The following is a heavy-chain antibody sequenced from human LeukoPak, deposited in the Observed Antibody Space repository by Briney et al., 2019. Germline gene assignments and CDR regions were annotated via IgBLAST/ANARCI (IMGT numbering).Heavy chain of an antibody. J-gene: IGHJ5*02. Sequence: GGSLRLSCAASGFTFSGSAMHWVRQASGKGLEWVGRIRSKANSYATAYAASVKGRFTISRDNSKNTLYLEMNSLRAEDTAVYYCAKDLMRDIWFGESWGQGTLVTVSS. D-gene: IGHD3-10*01. CDR2: IRSKANSYAT. CDR1: GFTFSGSA. V-gene: IGHV3-73*01. CDR3: AKDLMRDIWFGES.